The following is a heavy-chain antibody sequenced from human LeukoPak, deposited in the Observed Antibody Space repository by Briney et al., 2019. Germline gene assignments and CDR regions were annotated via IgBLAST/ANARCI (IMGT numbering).Heavy chain of an antibody. CDR1: GYTFTSYG. D-gene: IGHD6-13*01. CDR2: ISAYNGNT. V-gene: IGHV1-18*01. Sequence: ASVKVSCKASGYTFTSYGISWVRQAPGQGLEWMGWISAYNGNTNYAQKLQGRVTMTTDTSTSTAYMELRSLRSDDTAVYYCARDGVAAAHGDYYYYMDVWGKGTTVTVSS. CDR3: ARDGVAAAHGDYYYYMDV. J-gene: IGHJ6*03.